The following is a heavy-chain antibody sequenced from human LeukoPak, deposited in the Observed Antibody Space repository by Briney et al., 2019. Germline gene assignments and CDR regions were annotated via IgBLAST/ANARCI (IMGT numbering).Heavy chain of an antibody. V-gene: IGHV3-7*03. J-gene: IGHJ4*02. Sequence: GGSLRLSCAASGFTFSSHWMSWVRQSPLEGLEWVANINQDGTKMSYVDSVKGRFTISRDNAKNSLYLQMNSLRAEDTAFYYCARGLMGGYPHFDFWGQGILVTVSS. CDR3: ARGLMGGYPHFDF. CDR2: INQDGTKM. CDR1: GFTFSSHW. D-gene: IGHD3-22*01.